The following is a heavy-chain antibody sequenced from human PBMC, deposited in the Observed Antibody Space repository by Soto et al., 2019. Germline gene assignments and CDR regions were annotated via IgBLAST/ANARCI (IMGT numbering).Heavy chain of an antibody. Sequence: PVEALKISCKASGYSFTSYWIGWVRQIPGKGLEWMGVIYPGDSDTRYSPSFQGQVTISADKSISTAYLQWSSLKASDTAVYFCARHNEAVAATYWGQGTLVTVSS. D-gene: IGHD6-19*01. J-gene: IGHJ4*02. CDR2: IYPGDSDT. V-gene: IGHV5-51*01. CDR1: GYSFTSYW. CDR3: ARHNEAVAATY.